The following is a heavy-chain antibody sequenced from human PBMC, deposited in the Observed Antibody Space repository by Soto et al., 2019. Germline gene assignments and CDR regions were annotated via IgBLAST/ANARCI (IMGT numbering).Heavy chain of an antibody. J-gene: IGHJ5*02. D-gene: IGHD2-15*01. CDR1: GFTFSSYA. CDR2: ISYDGSNK. V-gene: IGHV3-30-3*01. Sequence: GGSLRLSCAASGFTFSSYAMHWVRQAPGKGLEWVAVISYDGSNKYYADSVKGRFTISRDNSKNTLYLQMNSLRAEDTAVYYCAKALVVAAYNWFDPWGQGTLVTSPQ. CDR3: AKALVVAAYNWFDP.